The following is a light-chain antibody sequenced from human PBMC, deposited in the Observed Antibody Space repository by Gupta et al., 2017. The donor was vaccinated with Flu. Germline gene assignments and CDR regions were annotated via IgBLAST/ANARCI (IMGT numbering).Light chain of an antibody. J-gene: IGLJ2*01. V-gene: IGLV4-69*01. Sequence: QLVLTQSPSASASLGASVKLTCTLSSGHSSYALAWHQQQPEKGPRYLMKLNSDGSHSKGDATPDRFSCSSSGADRYPTISSLQAEAEDDYYCQTWGTGIHVFGGGTKLTVL. CDR2: LNSDGSH. CDR1: SGHSSYA. CDR3: QTWGTGIHV.